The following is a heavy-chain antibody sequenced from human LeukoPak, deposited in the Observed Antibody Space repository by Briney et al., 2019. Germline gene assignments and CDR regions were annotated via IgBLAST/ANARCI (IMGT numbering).Heavy chain of an antibody. J-gene: IGHJ4*02. V-gene: IGHV3-15*05. CDR3: TSSGSRWDYFDY. D-gene: IGHD4-23*01. CDR2: IKTKPEGGTT. Sequence: TGGSLRLSCAASGFTFSTYALSWVRQAPGKGLEWVARIKTKPEGGTTDYAAPVKGRFTISRDDSKNTLFLQMNSLKTKDTAVYYCTSSGSRWDYFDYWGQGTLATVSS. CDR1: GFTFSTYA.